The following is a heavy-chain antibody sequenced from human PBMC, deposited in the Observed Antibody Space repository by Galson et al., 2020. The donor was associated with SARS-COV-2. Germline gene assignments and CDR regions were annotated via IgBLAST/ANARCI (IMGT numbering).Heavy chain of an antibody. D-gene: IGHD1-1*01. V-gene: IGHV4-4*07. J-gene: IGHJ5*02. CDR3: ARGVFSTGPLLDL. Sequence: SHTISLTCTVSGGSISSYYWSWIRQSDGRGLEWIGHHHASGSTNYNHSPKSRITKSVDTAKSHFSLKLSSVTAADTAVYYCARGVFSTGPLLDLWGQGTPLSVSS. CDR1: GGSISSYY. CDR2: HHASGST.